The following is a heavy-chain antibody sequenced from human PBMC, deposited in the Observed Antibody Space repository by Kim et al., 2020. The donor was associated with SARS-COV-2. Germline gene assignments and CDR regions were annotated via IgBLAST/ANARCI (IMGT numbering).Heavy chain of an antibody. CDR2: IYYSGST. Sequence: SETLSLTCTVSGGSISSYYWSWIRQPPGKGLEWIGYIYYSGSTNYNPSLKSRVTISVDTSKNQFSLKLSSVTAADTAVYYCASAAIGAYSSGWFDYWGQGTLVTVSS. J-gene: IGHJ4*02. V-gene: IGHV4-59*08. CDR3: ASAAIGAYSSGWFDY. CDR1: GGSISSYY. D-gene: IGHD6-19*01.